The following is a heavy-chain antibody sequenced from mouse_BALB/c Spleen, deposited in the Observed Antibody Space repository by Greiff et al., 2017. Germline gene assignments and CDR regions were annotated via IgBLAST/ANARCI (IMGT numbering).Heavy chain of an antibody. V-gene: IGHV5-6-3*01. CDR1: GFTFSTYG. Sequence: EVHLVESGGGLVQPGGSLKLSCAASGFTFSTYGMSWVRQTPDKRLELVATINSNGGSSYYPDSVKGRFTISRDNAKNTLYLQMSSLKSEDTAMYYCARASTRGAMDYWGEGTSVTVSS. D-gene: IGHD1-1*01. CDR2: INSNGGSS. J-gene: IGHJ4*01. CDR3: ARASTRGAMDY.